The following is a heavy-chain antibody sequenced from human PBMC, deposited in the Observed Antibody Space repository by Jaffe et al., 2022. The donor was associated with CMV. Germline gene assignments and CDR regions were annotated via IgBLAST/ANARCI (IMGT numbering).Heavy chain of an antibody. D-gene: IGHD6-6*01. V-gene: IGHV4-39*01. CDR1: GGSISSSSYY. CDR2: IYYSGST. Sequence: QLQLQESGPGLVKPSETLSLTCTVSGGSISSSSYYWGWIRQPPGKGLEWIGSIYYSGSTYYNPSLKSRVTISVDTSKNQFSLKLSSVTAADTAVYYCACPGIAARRTAGHTGVGVEVMYGMDVWGQGTTVTVSS. J-gene: IGHJ6*02. CDR3: ACPGIAARRTAGHTGVGVEVMYGMDV.